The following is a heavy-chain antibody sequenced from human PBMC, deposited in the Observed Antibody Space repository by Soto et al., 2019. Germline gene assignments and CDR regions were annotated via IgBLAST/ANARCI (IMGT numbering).Heavy chain of an antibody. CDR2: IYHSGST. J-gene: IGHJ3*02. V-gene: IGHV4-4*02. CDR1: GGSISSSNW. Sequence: KPSETLSLTCAVSGGSISSSNWWSWVRQPPGKGLEWIGEIYHSGSTNYNPSLKSRVTISVDKSKNQFSLKLSSVTAADTAVYYCARQYSSSGFLDAFDIWGQGTMVTVSS. D-gene: IGHD6-6*01. CDR3: ARQYSSSGFLDAFDI.